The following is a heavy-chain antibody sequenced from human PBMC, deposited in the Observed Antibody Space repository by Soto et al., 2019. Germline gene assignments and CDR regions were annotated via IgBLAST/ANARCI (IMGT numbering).Heavy chain of an antibody. CDR2: INHSGST. V-gene: IGHV4-30-2*01. Sequence: QLQLQESGSGLVKPSQTLSLTCAVSGGSISSGGYSWSWIRQPPGKGVEWIGYINHSGSTYYIPSLERRVTISVDMSKSLFSLKLSSVTAADTAVYYCARTPPPWGQGTLVTASS. CDR1: GGSISSGGYS. CDR3: ARTPPP. J-gene: IGHJ5*02.